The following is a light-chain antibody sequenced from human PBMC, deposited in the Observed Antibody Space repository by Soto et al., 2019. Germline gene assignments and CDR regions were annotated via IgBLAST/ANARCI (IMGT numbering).Light chain of an antibody. CDR1: QGIRND. V-gene: IGKV1-17*01. CDR2: SAT. CDR3: LQHNIYPYT. J-gene: IGKJ2*01. Sequence: DVQMTQSPSSLSASLGDRVTITCRASQGIRNDLGWYQQKPGKAPKRVIYSATSLESGVPYRFSGSGSGTEFTLTISSLQPEDFATYYCLQHNIYPYTFGQGTKLEIK.